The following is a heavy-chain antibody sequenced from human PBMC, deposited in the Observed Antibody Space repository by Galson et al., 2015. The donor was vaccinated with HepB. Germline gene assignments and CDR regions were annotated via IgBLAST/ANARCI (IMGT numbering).Heavy chain of an antibody. CDR2: ISSSSSYI. V-gene: IGHV3-21*01. CDR1: GFTFSSYS. D-gene: IGHD6-19*01. J-gene: IGHJ4*02. Sequence: SLRLSCAASGFTFSSYSMNWVRQAPGKGLEWVSSISSSSSYIYYADSVKGRFTISRDNAKNSLYLQMNSLRAKDTAVYYCAREYSSGWSFLFDYWGQGTLVTVSS. CDR3: AREYSSGWSFLFDY.